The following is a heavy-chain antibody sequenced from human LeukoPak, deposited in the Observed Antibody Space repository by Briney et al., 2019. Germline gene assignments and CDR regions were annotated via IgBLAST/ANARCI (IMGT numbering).Heavy chain of an antibody. V-gene: IGHV5-51*01. Sequence: GESLKISCKSSGYSFTSYWIGWVRQMPGKGLEWMGIIYPGDSDTRYSPSFQGQVTISADKSISTAYLQWSSLKASDTAMYYCASSSSRYNWNYSLGYWGQGTLVTVSS. CDR2: IYPGDSDT. D-gene: IGHD1-7*01. CDR3: ASSSSRYNWNYSLGY. J-gene: IGHJ4*02. CDR1: GYSFTSYW.